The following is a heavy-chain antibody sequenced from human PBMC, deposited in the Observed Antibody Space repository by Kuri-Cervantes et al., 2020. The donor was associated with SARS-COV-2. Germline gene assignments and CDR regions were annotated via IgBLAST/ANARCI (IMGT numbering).Heavy chain of an antibody. J-gene: IGHJ4*02. CDR1: GGSFSGYY. Sequence: SQTLSLTCAVYGGSFSGYYWSWIRQPPGKGLEWIGEINHSGSTNYNPSLKSRVTISVDTSKNQFSLRLSSVTAADTAVYYCARGRSFVGNWGQGTLVTVSS. CDR2: INHSGST. CDR3: ARGRSFVGN. D-gene: IGHD3-16*01. V-gene: IGHV4-34*01.